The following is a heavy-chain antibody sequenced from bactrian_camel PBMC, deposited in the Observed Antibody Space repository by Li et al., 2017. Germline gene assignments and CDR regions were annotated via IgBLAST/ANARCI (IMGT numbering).Heavy chain of an antibody. Sequence: HVQLVESGGGSVQAGGSLRLSCLATGNTIGWQFHCMAWFRQAPGKAREGVAAIVSGRGERYADSVKGRFTVSQDYAKNTLYLQLNSLKTEDTAVYYCGRVEYSSLTYWGQGTQVTVS. V-gene: IGHV3S53*01. J-gene: IGHJ4*01. CDR1: GNTIGWQFHC. CDR3: GRVEYSSLTY. D-gene: IGHD6*01. CDR2: IVSGRGE.